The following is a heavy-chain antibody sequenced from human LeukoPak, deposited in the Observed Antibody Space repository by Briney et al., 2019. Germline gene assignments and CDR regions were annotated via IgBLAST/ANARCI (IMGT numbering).Heavy chain of an antibody. CDR2: IYYSGST. CDR1: GGSMTNYY. CDR3: ARLRGNYFPDY. D-gene: IGHD4-11*01. J-gene: IGHJ4*02. Sequence: SETLSLTCAVSGGSMTNYYWAWIRQPPGKGLEWIGYIYYSGSTNYNPSLKSRLTISVDTSKNQFSLRLSSVTAADPAVYYCARLRGNYFPDYWGQGTLVTVSS. V-gene: IGHV4-59*01.